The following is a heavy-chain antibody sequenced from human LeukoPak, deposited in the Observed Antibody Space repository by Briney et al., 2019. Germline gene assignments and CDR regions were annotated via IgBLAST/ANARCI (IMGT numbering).Heavy chain of an antibody. J-gene: IGHJ4*02. V-gene: IGHV4-59*12. Sequence: PSETLSLTCTVSGGSISSYYWSWLRQPPGKGLGWLGYIYYSGSTNYNTSLKSRVTISVDTSKNQFSLKLSSVTAADTAVYYCARRGSKAPRANYYGSGSYYNVGYYFDYWGQGTLVTVSS. CDR1: GGSISSYY. CDR2: IYYSGST. CDR3: ARRGSKAPRANYYGSGSYYNVGYYFDY. D-gene: IGHD3-10*01.